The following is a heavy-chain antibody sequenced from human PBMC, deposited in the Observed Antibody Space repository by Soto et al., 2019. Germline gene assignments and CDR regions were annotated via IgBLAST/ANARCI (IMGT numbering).Heavy chain of an antibody. D-gene: IGHD6-19*01. V-gene: IGHV1-69*01. CDR3: ARGRQSYYYYGMDV. CDR2: IIPIFGTA. J-gene: IGHJ6*02. CDR1: GGTFSSYA. Sequence: QVQLVQSGAEVKKPGSSVKVSCKASGGTFSSYAISWVRQAPGQGLEWMGGIIPIFGTANYAQKFQGRVTITADESTSTAYMELSSLRSDDTAVYYCARGRQSYYYYGMDVWGQGTTVTVSS.